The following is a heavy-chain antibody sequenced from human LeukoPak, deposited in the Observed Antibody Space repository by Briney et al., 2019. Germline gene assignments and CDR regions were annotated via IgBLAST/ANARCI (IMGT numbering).Heavy chain of an antibody. V-gene: IGHV3-21*01. Sequence: GGSLRLSCAASGFTFSSYGMHWVRQAPGKGLEWVSFISSSSSYIHYADSVKGRFTISRDNAKNSLYLQMNSLRAEDTAVYYCARAGGGYRFYNWFDPWGQGTLVTVSS. CDR3: ARAGGGYRFYNWFDP. CDR1: GFTFSSYG. CDR2: ISSSSSYI. D-gene: IGHD5-12*01. J-gene: IGHJ5*02.